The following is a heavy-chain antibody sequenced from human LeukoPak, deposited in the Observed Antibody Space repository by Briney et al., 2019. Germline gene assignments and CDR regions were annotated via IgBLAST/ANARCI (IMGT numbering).Heavy chain of an antibody. CDR1: GGSISSGSYY. Sequence: PSETLSLTCTVSGGSISSGSYYWSWIRQPAGKGLEWIGRIYTSGSTSYNPSLQSRVTISVDTSKNQFSLRLNSVTAADTAVYYCARLHHDYGSGTYGGAYNYYMDVWGKGTTVTVSS. D-gene: IGHD3-10*01. J-gene: IGHJ6*03. CDR3: ARLHHDYGSGTYGGAYNYYMDV. V-gene: IGHV4-61*02. CDR2: IYTSGST.